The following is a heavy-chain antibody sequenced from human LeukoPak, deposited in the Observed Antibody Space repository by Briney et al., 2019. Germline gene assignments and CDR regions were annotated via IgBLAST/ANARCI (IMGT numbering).Heavy chain of an antibody. D-gene: IGHD2-2*01. CDR2: ISGSGGNT. V-gene: IGHV3-23*01. CDR3: LGYCSRTSCLDAFDI. Sequence: GGSLRLSCAVSGFTFSSYGMSWVRQAPGKGLEWVSGISGSGGNTYYADSVKSRFTISRDNSKNTLYLQMNSLRAEDTAVYYPLGYCSRTSCLDAFDIWGQGTMVTVSS. J-gene: IGHJ3*02. CDR1: GFTFSSYG.